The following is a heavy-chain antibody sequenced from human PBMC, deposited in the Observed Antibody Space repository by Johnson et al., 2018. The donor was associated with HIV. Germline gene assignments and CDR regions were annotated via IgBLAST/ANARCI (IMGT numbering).Heavy chain of an antibody. Sequence: MQLVESGGGVVRRGGSLRLYCATSGFTFDDHGMSWVRQGPGKGLEWVSGINWNGGSTGYADSVKGRFTISRDNAKNSLYLQMNSLRAEDTSFYFCARGFVRISMILVADAVDMWGQGTMVTVSS. D-gene: IGHD3-22*01. CDR2: INWNGGST. CDR3: ARGFVRISMILVADAVDM. CDR1: GFTFDDHG. J-gene: IGHJ3*02. V-gene: IGHV3-20*04.